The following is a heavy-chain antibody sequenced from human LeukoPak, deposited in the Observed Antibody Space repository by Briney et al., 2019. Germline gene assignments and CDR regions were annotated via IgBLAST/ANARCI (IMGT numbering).Heavy chain of an antibody. CDR2: ISSSGSTI. CDR1: GFTFSDYY. CDR3: ARDKGPRTTDYYYGMDV. Sequence: GGSLRLSCVASGFTFSDYYMSWIRQAPGKGLEWVSYISSSGSTIYYADSVKGRFTISRDNAKNSLHLQMNSLRAEDTAVYYCARDKGPRTTDYYYGMDVWGQGTTVTVSS. D-gene: IGHD4-17*01. V-gene: IGHV3-11*01. J-gene: IGHJ6*02.